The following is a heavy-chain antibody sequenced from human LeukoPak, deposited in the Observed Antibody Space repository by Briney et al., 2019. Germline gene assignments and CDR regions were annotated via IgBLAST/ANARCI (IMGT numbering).Heavy chain of an antibody. V-gene: IGHV4-59*12. CDR3: AREFGYYGSGNYNWFDP. CDR2: IYDSGRT. D-gene: IGHD3-10*01. CDR1: GDSISSYY. J-gene: IGHJ5*02. Sequence: SETLSLTCTVSGDSISSYYWSWIRQPPGKGLEWIAYIYDSGRTDYNPSLKSRVTISVDTSMNQLSLKLSSVTAADTAVYYCAREFGYYGSGNYNWFDPWGQGTLVTVSS.